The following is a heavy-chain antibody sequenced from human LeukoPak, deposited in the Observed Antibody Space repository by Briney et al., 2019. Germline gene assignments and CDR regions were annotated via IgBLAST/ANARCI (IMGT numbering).Heavy chain of an antibody. V-gene: IGHV4-59*01. J-gene: IGHJ5*02. Sequence: PSETLSLTCTVSGGSISSYYWSWIRQPPGKGLEWIGYIYYSGNTNYNPSLKSRVTISVDISKNQFSLKLNSVTAADTAVYYCARTLSVCSGGSCSVWFDPWGQGTLVTASS. D-gene: IGHD2-15*01. CDR3: ARTLSVCSGGSCSVWFDP. CDR1: GGSISSYY. CDR2: IYYSGNT.